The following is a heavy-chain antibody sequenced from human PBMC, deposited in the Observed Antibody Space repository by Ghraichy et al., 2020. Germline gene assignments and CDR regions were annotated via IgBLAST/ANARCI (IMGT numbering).Heavy chain of an antibody. CDR3: AKGRARIEVAGGFDY. CDR2: ISGSGGST. D-gene: IGHD6-19*01. J-gene: IGHJ4*02. Sequence: GGSLRLSCAASRFTFSSYGMSWVRQAPGKGLEWVSGISGSGGSTYYADSVKGRFTISRDNSKNTLYLQMNSLRAEDTAVYYCAKGRARIEVAGGFDYWGQGSLVTVSS. V-gene: IGHV3-23*01. CDR1: RFTFSSYG.